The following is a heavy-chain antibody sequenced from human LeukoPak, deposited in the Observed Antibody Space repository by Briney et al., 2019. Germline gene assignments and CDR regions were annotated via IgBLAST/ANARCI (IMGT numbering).Heavy chain of an antibody. V-gene: IGHV1-46*01. CDR3: ARERGRTVFYDY. Sequence: ASVKVSCKASGYTFTSYYMHWVRQAPGQGLEWMGIINPSGGSTSYAQKFQGRVTMTRDMSTSTAYMELSSLRSDDTAVYYCARERGRTVFYDYWGQGTLVTVSS. J-gene: IGHJ4*02. CDR2: INPSGGST. D-gene: IGHD4-17*01. CDR1: GYTFTSYY.